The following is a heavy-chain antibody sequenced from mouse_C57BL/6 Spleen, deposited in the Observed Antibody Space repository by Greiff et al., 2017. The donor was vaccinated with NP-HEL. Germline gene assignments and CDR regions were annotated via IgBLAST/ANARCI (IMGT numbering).Heavy chain of an antibody. Sequence: QVQLKESGPGLVAPSQSLFITCTVSGFSLTSYGVHWVRQPPGKGLEWLVVICSDGSTTYNSALKSRLSISKDNSKSQVFLKMNSLQTDDTAMYYCARHEWAAQGFAYWGQGTLVTVSA. V-gene: IGHV2-6-1*01. D-gene: IGHD3-2*02. CDR2: ICSDGST. J-gene: IGHJ3*01. CDR1: GFSLTSYG. CDR3: ARHEWAAQGFAY.